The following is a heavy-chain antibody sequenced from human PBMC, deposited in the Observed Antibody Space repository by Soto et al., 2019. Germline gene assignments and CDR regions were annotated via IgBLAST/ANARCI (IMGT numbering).Heavy chain of an antibody. CDR2: IYWDDDK. V-gene: IGHV2-5*02. J-gene: IGHJ5*02. Sequence: QITLKESGPPLVKPTQTLTLTCTFSGFSLSTSGVGVGWIRQPPGKALEWLALIYWDDDKRYSPSLKSKLTLTKDTSKNQVVLTMTNMDPVDTATYYCAHRRVPFGVVTWFDHWGQGTLVTVSS. CDR1: GFSLSTSGVG. CDR3: AHRRVPFGVVTWFDH. D-gene: IGHD3-3*01.